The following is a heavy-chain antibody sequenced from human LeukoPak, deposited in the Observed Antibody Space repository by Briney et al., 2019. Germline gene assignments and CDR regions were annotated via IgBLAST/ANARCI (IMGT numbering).Heavy chain of an antibody. V-gene: IGHV1-24*01. CDR3: TTVAAAAGTGYFDY. CDR2: FDPEDGET. D-gene: IGHD6-13*01. CDR1: GYTLTELS. Sequence: GASVKVSCKVSGYTLTELSMHWVRQAPGKGLEWMGGFDPEDGETIYAQKFQGRVTMTEDTSTDTAYMELSSLRSEDTAVYYCTTVAAAAGTGYFDYWGQGTLVTVSS. J-gene: IGHJ4*02.